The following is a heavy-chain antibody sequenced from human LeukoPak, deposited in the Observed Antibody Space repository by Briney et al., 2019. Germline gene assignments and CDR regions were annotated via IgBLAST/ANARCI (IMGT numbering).Heavy chain of an antibody. CDR2: INSDGSST. CDR3: ARDGTLPDY. V-gene: IGHV3-74*01. J-gene: IGHJ4*02. CDR1: EFTFSSHW. Sequence: PGESLRLSCAASEFTFSSHWMHWVRQAPGKGLVWVSYINSDGSSTTYADYVKGRFTISRDNAKNMLYLQMNSLRAEDTAVYYCARDGTLPDYWGQGTLVTVSS. D-gene: IGHD5-12*01.